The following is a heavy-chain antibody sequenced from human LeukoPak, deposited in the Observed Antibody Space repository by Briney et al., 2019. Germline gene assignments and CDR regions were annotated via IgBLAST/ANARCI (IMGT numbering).Heavy chain of an antibody. Sequence: GGSLRLSCSASGFTFSSYAMHWVRQAPGKGLEYVSAISSNGGSTYYADSVKGRFTISRDNSKNTLYLQMSSLRAEETAVYYCVKDLQGQYSSGWYGFDYWGQGTLVTVSS. V-gene: IGHV3-64D*06. CDR2: ISSNGGST. J-gene: IGHJ4*02. D-gene: IGHD6-19*01. CDR1: GFTFSSYA. CDR3: VKDLQGQYSSGWYGFDY.